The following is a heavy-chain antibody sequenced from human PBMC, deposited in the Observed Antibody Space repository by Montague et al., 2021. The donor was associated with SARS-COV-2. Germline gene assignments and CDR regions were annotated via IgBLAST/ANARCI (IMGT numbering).Heavy chain of an antibody. Sequence: CAISGDSVSSNNAAWNWIRQSPSGGLEWLGRTCYRSEWYFDYAIPLRGRITINPDTSKNQFSLQLDSVTLDDTAVYYCARYSYSGTYFGLNDAFDIWGQGTLVTASS. J-gene: IGHJ3*02. V-gene: IGHV6-1*01. CDR1: GDSVSSNNAA. CDR3: ARYSYSGTYFGLNDAFDI. D-gene: IGHD1-26*01. CDR2: TCYRSEWYF.